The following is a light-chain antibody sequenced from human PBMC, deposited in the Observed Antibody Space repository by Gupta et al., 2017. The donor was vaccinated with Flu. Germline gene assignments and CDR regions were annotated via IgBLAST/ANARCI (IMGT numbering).Light chain of an antibody. CDR2: DAS. J-gene: IGKJ4*01. V-gene: IGKV3-11*01. Sequence: EIALTQSPVTLSLSPGERATLSCRASESISTYLAWYQQKPGQAPRLLIYDASNRATGIPVSFSGSGSGTDFTLTISSLHPEDFAVYYCQQRSNWPPLTFGGGTKVEI. CDR1: ESISTY. CDR3: QQRSNWPPLT.